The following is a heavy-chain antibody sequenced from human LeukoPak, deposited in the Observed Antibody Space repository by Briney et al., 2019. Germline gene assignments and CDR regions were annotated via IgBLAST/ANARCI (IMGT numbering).Heavy chain of an antibody. V-gene: IGHV3-30*18. J-gene: IGHJ4*02. D-gene: IGHD5-18*01. Sequence: GGSLRLSCAASGFTFSSYGMHWVRQAPGKGLEWVAVISYDGSNKYYADSVKGRFTISRDNSKNTLYLQMNSLRAEDTAVYYCAKGRGYSYAALPDYWGQGTLVTVSS. CDR2: ISYDGSNK. CDR1: GFTFSSYG. CDR3: AKGRGYSYAALPDY.